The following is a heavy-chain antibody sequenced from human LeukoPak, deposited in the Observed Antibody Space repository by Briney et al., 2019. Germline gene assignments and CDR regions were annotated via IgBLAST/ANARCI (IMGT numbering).Heavy chain of an antibody. Sequence: PGGSLRLSCAASGFTFSSYAMSWVRQAPGKGLEWVSAISGSGGSTYYADSVKGRFTISRDNSKNTLYLQMNSLRAEDTAVYYCARDHGYGSGLTDYYYYYMDVWGKGTTVTISS. CDR3: ARDHGYGSGLTDYYYYYMDV. J-gene: IGHJ6*03. V-gene: IGHV3-23*01. D-gene: IGHD3-10*01. CDR1: GFTFSSYA. CDR2: ISGSGGST.